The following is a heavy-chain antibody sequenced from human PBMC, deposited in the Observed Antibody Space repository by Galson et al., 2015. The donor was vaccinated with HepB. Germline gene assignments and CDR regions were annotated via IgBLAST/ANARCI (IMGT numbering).Heavy chain of an antibody. J-gene: IGHJ4*02. CDR3: TRDDRGAAAGY. Sequence: TLSLTCTVSGASMSSGSYCWSWVRQPGGKGLEWIGRIYITGSTTYNPSLKSRLTMSVDTSKNQFSLTLTSVTAADTALYFCTRDDRGAAAGYWGQGTLVTVSS. V-gene: IGHV4-61*02. CDR1: GASMSSGSYC. D-gene: IGHD6-13*01. CDR2: IYITGST.